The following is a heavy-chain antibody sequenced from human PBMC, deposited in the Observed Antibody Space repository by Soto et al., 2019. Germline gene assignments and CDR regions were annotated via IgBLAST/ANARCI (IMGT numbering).Heavy chain of an antibody. CDR3: AREFTYYDFWSGYYSP. CDR1: GFTFSSYS. Sequence: LRLSCAASGFTFSSYSMNWVRQAPGKGLEWVSYISSSSSTIYYADSVKGRFTISRDNAKNSLYLQMNSLRAEDTAVYYCAREFTYYDFWSGYYSPWGQGTLVTVSS. V-gene: IGHV3-48*01. J-gene: IGHJ5*02. CDR2: ISSSSSTI. D-gene: IGHD3-3*01.